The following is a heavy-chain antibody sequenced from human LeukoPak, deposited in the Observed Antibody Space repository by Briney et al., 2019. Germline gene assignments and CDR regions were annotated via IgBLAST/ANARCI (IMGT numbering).Heavy chain of an antibody. CDR2: IYSGGST. V-gene: IGHV3-66*01. CDR1: GFTVSSNY. Sequence: GGSLRLSCAASGFTVSSNYMSWVRQAPGKGLEWVSVIYSGGSTYYADSVKGRFTISRDNSKNTLYLQMNSPRVEDTAVYYCARGAITMVRGWEFDYWGQGTLVTVSS. J-gene: IGHJ4*02. D-gene: IGHD3-10*01. CDR3: ARGAITMVRGWEFDY.